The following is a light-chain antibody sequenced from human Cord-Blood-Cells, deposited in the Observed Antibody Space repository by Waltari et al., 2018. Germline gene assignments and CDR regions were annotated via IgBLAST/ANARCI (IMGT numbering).Light chain of an antibody. CDR1: QSILYSSNNKNY. CDR2: WAS. J-gene: IGKJ1*01. V-gene: IGKV4-1*01. CDR3: QQYYSTPQT. Sequence: DIVMTQSPDSLAVSLGERATINCKCSQSILYSSNNKNYLAWYQQKPGQPPKLLIYWASTRESGLPDRFSGSGSGTDFTLTISSLQAEDVAVYYCQQYYSTPQTFGQGTKVEIK.